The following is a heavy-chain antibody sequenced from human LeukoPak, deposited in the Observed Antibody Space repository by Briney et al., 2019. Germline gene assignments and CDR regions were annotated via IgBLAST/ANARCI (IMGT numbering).Heavy chain of an antibody. J-gene: IGHJ4*02. Sequence: GGSLRLSCAASGFTFSDYYMSWIRQAPGKGLEWVSYISSSSSYTNYADSVKGRFTISRDNAKNSLYLQMNSLRAEDTAVYYCARERLSTYYYDSSGSEDLDYWGQGTLVTVSS. D-gene: IGHD3-22*01. CDR1: GFTFSDYY. V-gene: IGHV3-11*05. CDR3: ARERLSTYYYDSSGSEDLDY. CDR2: ISSSSSYT.